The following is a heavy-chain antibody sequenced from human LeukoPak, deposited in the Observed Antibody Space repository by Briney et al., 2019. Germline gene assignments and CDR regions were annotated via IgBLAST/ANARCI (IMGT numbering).Heavy chain of an antibody. D-gene: IGHD6-19*01. Sequence: GASVRLSCKGSGYSFTTYWIGWVRQMPGKGLEWMGIIYPGDSDTRYSPSFQGQVTISADKSVSTAYLQWSSLKGSDTAMYYCARRGSGWYVDYWGQGTLVSASS. J-gene: IGHJ4*02. CDR2: IYPGDSDT. CDR1: GYSFTTYW. CDR3: ARRGSGWYVDY. V-gene: IGHV5-51*01.